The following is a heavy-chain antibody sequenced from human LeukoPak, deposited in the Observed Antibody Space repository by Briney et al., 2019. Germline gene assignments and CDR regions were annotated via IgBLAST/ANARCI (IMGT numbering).Heavy chain of an antibody. CDR1: GGTFSSYA. CDR2: INPIFGTA. D-gene: IGHD5-18*01. V-gene: IGHV1-69*06. J-gene: IGHJ4*02. Sequence: SVKVSCKASGGTFSSYAISWVRQAPGQGLEWMGRINPIFGTANYAQKFQGRVTITADKSTSTAYMELSSLRSEDTAVYYCATARDTANFDYWGQGTLVTVSS. CDR3: ATARDTANFDY.